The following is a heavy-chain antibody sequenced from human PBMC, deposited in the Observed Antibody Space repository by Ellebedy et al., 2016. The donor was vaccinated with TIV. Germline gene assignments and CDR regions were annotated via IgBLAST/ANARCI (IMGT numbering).Heavy chain of an antibody. CDR1: GFTFSSYS. V-gene: IGHV3-21*01. CDR3: ARVRYRYSGSYVGAFDY. CDR2: ISSSSSYI. D-gene: IGHD1-26*01. J-gene: IGHJ4*02. Sequence: GESLKISCAASGFTFSSYSMNWVRQAPGKGLEWVSSISSSSSYIYYADSVKGRFTISRDNAKNSLYLQMNSLRAEDTAVYYCARVRYRYSGSYVGAFDYWGQGTLVTVSS.